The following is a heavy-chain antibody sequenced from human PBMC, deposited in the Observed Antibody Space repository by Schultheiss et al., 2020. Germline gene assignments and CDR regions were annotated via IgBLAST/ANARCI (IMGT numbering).Heavy chain of an antibody. CDR1: GFTFSSYG. CDR3: AREEGAGYYDSSGIDY. CDR2: ISYDGSNK. D-gene: IGHD3-22*01. Sequence: GGSLRLSCAASGFTFSSYGMHWVRQAPGKGLEWVAVISYDGSNKYYADSVKGRFTISRDNSKNTLYLQMNSLRAEDTAVYYCAREEGAGYYDSSGIDYWGQGTLVTVSS. V-gene: IGHV3-30*03. J-gene: IGHJ4*02.